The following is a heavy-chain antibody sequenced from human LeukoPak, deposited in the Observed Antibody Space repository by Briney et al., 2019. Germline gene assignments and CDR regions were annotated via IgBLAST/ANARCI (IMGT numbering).Heavy chain of an antibody. CDR2: IYHSGST. Sequence: SGTLSLTCAVSGGSISSSNWWSWVRQPPGKGLEWSGEIYHSGSTNYNPSLKSRVTISVDKSKNQFSLKLSSVTAADTAVYYCARGRSSSPMSAFDIWGQGTMVTVSS. D-gene: IGHD6-13*01. CDR1: GGSISSSNW. J-gene: IGHJ3*02. V-gene: IGHV4-4*02. CDR3: ARGRSSSPMSAFDI.